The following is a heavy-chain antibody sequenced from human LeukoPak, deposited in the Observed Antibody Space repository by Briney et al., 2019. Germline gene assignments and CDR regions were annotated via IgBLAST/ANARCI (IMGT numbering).Heavy chain of an antibody. D-gene: IGHD3-22*01. V-gene: IGHV3-64*01. CDR3: ARVLIGIVMIVVVIGDY. CDR1: GFTFSSYA. J-gene: IGHJ4*02. CDR2: ISSNGGST. Sequence: GGSLRLSCAASGFTFSSYAMYLVRQAPGKELEYVSAISSNGGSTYYANSVKGRFTISRDNSKNTLYLQMGSLRAEDMAVYYCARVLIGIVMIVVVIGDYWGQGTLVTVSS.